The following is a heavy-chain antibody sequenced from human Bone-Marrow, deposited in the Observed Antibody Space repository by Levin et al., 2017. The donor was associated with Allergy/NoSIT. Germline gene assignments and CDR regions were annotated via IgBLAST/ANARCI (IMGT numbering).Heavy chain of an antibody. CDR1: GGSLITDSYF. CDR3: ARGVPAPHH. D-gene: IGHD2-2*01. V-gene: IGHV4-61*01. J-gene: IGHJ1*01. Sequence: SETLSLTCTVSGGSLITDSYFWSWIRKPPGKGLEWIGYTSYSGSTYYNPSLKSRVIMSVDTSKNQFSLKLNSVTAADTAVYYCARGVPAPHHWGQGTLVTVSS. CDR2: TSYSGST.